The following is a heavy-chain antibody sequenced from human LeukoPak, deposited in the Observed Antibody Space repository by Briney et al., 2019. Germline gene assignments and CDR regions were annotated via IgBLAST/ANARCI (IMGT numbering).Heavy chain of an antibody. J-gene: IGHJ6*02. V-gene: IGHV3-13*01. Sequence: GGSLRLSCAASGFTFSSYDMHWVRQATGKGLEWVSAIGTAGDTYYPGSVKGRFTTSRENAKNSLYLQMNSLRAGDTAVYYCAREVGYSGGMDVWGQGTTVTVSS. CDR1: GFTFSSYD. CDR2: IGTAGDT. CDR3: AREVGYSGGMDV. D-gene: IGHD2-8*02.